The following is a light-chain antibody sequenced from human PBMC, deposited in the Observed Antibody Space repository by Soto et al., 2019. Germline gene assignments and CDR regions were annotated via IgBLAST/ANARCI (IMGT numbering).Light chain of an antibody. CDR3: ISYTTSSTWV. CDR2: EVT. V-gene: IGLV2-14*01. CDR1: SSDVGAYNY. J-gene: IGLJ3*02. Sequence: QSALTQPASVSGSPGQSITISCTGTSSDVGAYNYVSWYQQHPGKAPKLIIYEVTNRPSGVSNRFSGSKSGNTASLTISGLQAEDEADYYCISYTTSSTWVFGGGTKVTVL.